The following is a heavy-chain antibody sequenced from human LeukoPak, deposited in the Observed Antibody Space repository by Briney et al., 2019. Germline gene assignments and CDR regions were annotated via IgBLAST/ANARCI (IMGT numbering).Heavy chain of an antibody. CDR3: AKDSSSWYFDY. D-gene: IGHD6-13*01. Sequence: GGSLRLSCAASGLTFRSYAMSWVRQAPGKGLEWVSAISGSGGSTYYADSVKGRFTISRDNSKNTLYLQMNSLRAEDTAVYYCAKDSSSWYFDYWGQGTLVTVSS. V-gene: IGHV3-23*01. J-gene: IGHJ4*02. CDR1: GLTFRSYA. CDR2: ISGSGGST.